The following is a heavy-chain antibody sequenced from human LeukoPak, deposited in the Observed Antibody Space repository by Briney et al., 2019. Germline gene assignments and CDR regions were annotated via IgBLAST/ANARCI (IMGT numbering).Heavy chain of an antibody. CDR2: INPNSGGT. CDR1: GYTFTGYY. CDR3: ARGSGGSRGVRYYYYYMDV. D-gene: IGHD1-26*01. V-gene: IGHV1-2*06. J-gene: IGHJ6*03. Sequence: ASVKVSCKASGYTFTGYYMHWVRQAPGQGLEWMGRINPNSGGTNYAQKFQGRVTMTRDTSISTAYMELSRLRSDDTAVYYCARGSGGSRGVRYYYYYMDVWGKGTTVTVSS.